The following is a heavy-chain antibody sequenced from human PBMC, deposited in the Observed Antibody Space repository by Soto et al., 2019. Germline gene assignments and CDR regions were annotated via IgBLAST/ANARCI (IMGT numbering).Heavy chain of an antibody. D-gene: IGHD2-21*02. J-gene: IGHJ4*02. CDR3: ARNCGGDCYTNFDY. V-gene: IGHV3-23*01. CDR1: GFTFSSYA. Sequence: EVQLLESGGGLVQPGGSLRLSCAASGFTFSSYAMSWVRQAPGRGLEWVSAISGSGGTTYYGDSVRGRFTVSRDNSRDTLYLQMNGLRADDTALYYCARNCGGDCYTNFDYWGQGTLVTVSS. CDR2: ISGSGGTT.